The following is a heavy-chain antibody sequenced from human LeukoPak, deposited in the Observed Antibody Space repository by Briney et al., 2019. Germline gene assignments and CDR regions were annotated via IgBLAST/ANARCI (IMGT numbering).Heavy chain of an antibody. Sequence: PSETLSLTCTVSGRSISSYYWSWIRHPPGKGLEWIGYIYYSGSTNYNPSLKSRVTIPVDTSKNQFSLKLSSVTAADTAVYYCARRRGGYNCDYCGQGTLVTVSS. J-gene: IGHJ4*02. CDR2: IYYSGST. V-gene: IGHV4-59*01. D-gene: IGHD5-24*01. CDR1: GRSISSYY. CDR3: ARRRGGYNCDY.